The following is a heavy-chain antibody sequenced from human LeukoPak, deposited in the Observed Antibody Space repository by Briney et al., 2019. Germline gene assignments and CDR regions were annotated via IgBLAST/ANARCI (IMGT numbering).Heavy chain of an antibody. J-gene: IGHJ4*02. CDR1: GGSISSYY. CDR2: IYYSGST. Sequence: SETLSLTCTVSGGSISSYYWSWIQQPPGKGLEWIGYIYYSGSTNYNPSLKSRVTISVDTSKNQFSLKLSSVTAADTAVYYCARGGDILTGYYLIGGLFDYWGQGTLVTVSS. V-gene: IGHV4-59*01. CDR3: ARGGDILTGYYLIGGLFDY. D-gene: IGHD3-9*01.